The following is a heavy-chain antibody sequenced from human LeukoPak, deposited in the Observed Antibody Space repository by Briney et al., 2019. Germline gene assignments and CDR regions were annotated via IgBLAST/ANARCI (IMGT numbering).Heavy chain of an antibody. CDR3: ARTSAEYSNSWIDS. J-gene: IGHJ5*01. CDR1: GGSTSSSNW. CDR2: IYHSGST. Sequence: PSETLSLTCDVSGGSTSSSNWWSWVRQPPGKGLEWIGEIYHSGSTYSNPSLQSRVTISVDKSKNHFSLRLTSVTAADTAVYYCARTSAEYSNSWIDSWGQGTLVIVSS. V-gene: IGHV4-4*02. D-gene: IGHD6-6*01.